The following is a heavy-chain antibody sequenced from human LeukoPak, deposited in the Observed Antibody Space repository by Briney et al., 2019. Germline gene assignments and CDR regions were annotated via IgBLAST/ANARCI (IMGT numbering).Heavy chain of an antibody. D-gene: IGHD3-22*01. V-gene: IGHV4-61*02. Sequence: SETLSLTCAVSGDSISSGDYYWSWIRQPAGKGLEWIGRISSSGSTNYNPSLKSRVTISVDTSKNQFSLKLSSVTAADTAVYFCARGPYSYDSSGAFDIWGQGTMVTVSS. J-gene: IGHJ3*02. CDR2: ISSSGST. CDR1: GDSISSGDYY. CDR3: ARGPYSYDSSGAFDI.